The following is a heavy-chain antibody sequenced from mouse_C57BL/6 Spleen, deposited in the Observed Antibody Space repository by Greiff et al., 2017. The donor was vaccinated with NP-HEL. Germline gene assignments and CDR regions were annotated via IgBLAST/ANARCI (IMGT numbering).Heavy chain of an antibody. V-gene: IGHV6-6*01. CDR2: IRNKANNHAT. Sequence: EVQGVESGGGLVQPGGSMKLSCAASGFTFSDAWMDWVRQSPEKGLEWVAEIRNKANNHATYYAESVKGRFTISRDDSKSSVYLQMNSLRAEDTGIYYCTRPDDYLTWFAYWGQGTLVTVSA. J-gene: IGHJ3*01. CDR3: TRPDDYLTWFAY. CDR1: GFTFSDAW. D-gene: IGHD2-4*01.